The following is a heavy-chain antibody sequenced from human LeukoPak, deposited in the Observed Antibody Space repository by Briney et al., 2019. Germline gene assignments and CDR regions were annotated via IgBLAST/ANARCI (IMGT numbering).Heavy chain of an antibody. D-gene: IGHD6-19*01. Sequence: GGSLRLSCAASGFNFSHYGTHWARQAPGKGLEWVASIRYDGSNTFYAVSVKGRFTISRDNSKNTLYLEMNSLRAEDTAVYYCAKARGSGSAWYDFDYWGQGTLVTVSS. CDR1: GFNFSHYG. J-gene: IGHJ4*02. CDR3: AKARGSGSAWYDFDY. V-gene: IGHV3-30*02. CDR2: IRYDGSNT.